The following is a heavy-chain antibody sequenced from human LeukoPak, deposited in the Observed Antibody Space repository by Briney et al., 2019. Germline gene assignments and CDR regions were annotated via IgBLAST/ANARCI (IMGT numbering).Heavy chain of an antibody. V-gene: IGHV4-30-2*01. Sequence: SETLSLTCTVSGGSISTVASYWSWIRQPPGKGLEWIAYIYHTGSTYYNPSLESRVTMSVDRSKNQFSLKLTSMTAADTAIYYCAREGGYGDYIHASDVWGQGTMVTVSS. CDR3: AREGGYGDYIHASDV. D-gene: IGHD4-17*01. CDR2: IYHTGST. J-gene: IGHJ3*01. CDR1: GGSISTVASY.